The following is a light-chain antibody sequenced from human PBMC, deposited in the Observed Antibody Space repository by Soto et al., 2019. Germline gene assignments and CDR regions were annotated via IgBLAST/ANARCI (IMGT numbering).Light chain of an antibody. J-gene: IGLJ2*01. CDR2: DVS. Sequence: QSALTQPASVSGSPGQSITISCTGTSSDVGGYNYVSWYQQHPGKAPKLMIYDVSNRPSGVSNRFSGSKSGNTASLTISGLQAEDEADYYCSSYTSSSNVVFGGGTKVTRP. CDR3: SSYTSSSNVV. CDR1: SSDVGGYNY. V-gene: IGLV2-14*01.